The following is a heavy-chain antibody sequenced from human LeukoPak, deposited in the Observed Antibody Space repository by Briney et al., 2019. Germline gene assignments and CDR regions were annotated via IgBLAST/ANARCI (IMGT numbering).Heavy chain of an antibody. Sequence: GGSLRLSCAASGFTFDDYAMHWVRQAPGKGLEWVSGISWNSGSIGYADSVKGRFIISRDNAKNSLYLQMNSLRAEDTALYYCAKARSGSYDSCFDYWGQGTLVTVSS. V-gene: IGHV3-9*01. J-gene: IGHJ4*02. D-gene: IGHD1-26*01. CDR1: GFTFDDYA. CDR3: AKARSGSYDSCFDY. CDR2: ISWNSGSI.